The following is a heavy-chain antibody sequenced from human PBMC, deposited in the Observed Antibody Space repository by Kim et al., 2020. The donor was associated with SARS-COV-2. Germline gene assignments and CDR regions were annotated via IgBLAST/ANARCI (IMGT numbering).Heavy chain of an antibody. CDR3: ARDLDRYCSAGSCPMDV. J-gene: IGHJ6*02. CDR2: ISSSSTYI. V-gene: IGHV3-21*01. CDR1: GFTFSTYS. Sequence: GGSLRLSCAASGFTFSTYSMSWVRQAPGKGLEWVSSISSSSTYIYYVDSVKGRFTISRDNAKNSLYLQMNSLRAEDTAVYYCARDLDRYCSAGSCPMDVWGQGTTVTVSS. D-gene: IGHD2-15*01.